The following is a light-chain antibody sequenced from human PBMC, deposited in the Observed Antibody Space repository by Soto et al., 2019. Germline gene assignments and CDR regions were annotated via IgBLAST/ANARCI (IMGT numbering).Light chain of an antibody. CDR1: QNVRGY. J-gene: IGKJ4*01. CDR2: GAS. V-gene: IGKV3-20*01. Sequence: EILLTQSPVTLSLSPGERATLSCRASQNVRGYLAWYQQKPGQAPRLLIYGASSRATGIPDRFSGSGSGTDFTLTISRLEPEDFAVYYCQQYGSSLLTFGAGTKVDIK. CDR3: QQYGSSLLT.